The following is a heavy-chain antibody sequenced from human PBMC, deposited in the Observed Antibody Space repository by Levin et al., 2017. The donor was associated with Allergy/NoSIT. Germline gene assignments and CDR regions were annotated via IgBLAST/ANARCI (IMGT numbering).Heavy chain of an antibody. CDR2: VYYSGTT. J-gene: IGHJ5*01. CDR1: GGPVHSGSYY. V-gene: IGHV4-61*01. D-gene: IGHD3-22*01. Sequence: LSQTLSLTCSVSGGPVHSGSYYWSWIRQPPGKGLEWIGSVYYSGTTNYNPSLKRRASITIDTSKNQFSLTLSSLTAADTAVYYCTRDRGSSGWFESWGQGTLVTVSS. CDR3: TRDRGSSGWFES.